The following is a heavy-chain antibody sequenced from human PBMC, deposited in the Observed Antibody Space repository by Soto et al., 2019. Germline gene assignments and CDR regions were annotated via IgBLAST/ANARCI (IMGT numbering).Heavy chain of an antibody. D-gene: IGHD3-3*01. V-gene: IGHV3-21*01. J-gene: IGHJ6*02. CDR3: ARIRVLRFLEWLPNYYYYGMDV. CDR1: GFTFSSYS. Sequence: GGSLRLSCAASGFTFSSYSMNWVRQAPGKGLEWVSSISSSSSYIYYADSVKGRFTISRDNAKNSLYLQMNSLRAEDTAVYYCARIRVLRFLEWLPNYYYYGMDVWGQGTTVTVSS. CDR2: ISSSSSYI.